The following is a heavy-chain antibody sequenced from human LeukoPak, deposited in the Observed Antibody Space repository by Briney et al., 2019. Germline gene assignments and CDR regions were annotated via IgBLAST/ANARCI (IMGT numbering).Heavy chain of an antibody. CDR2: IYHSGST. J-gene: IGHJ4*02. CDR3: AGSEWDFDWFDC. D-gene: IGHD3-9*01. V-gene: IGHV4-59*01. Sequence: SETLSLTCTVSGGSISSYYRRWLRQPPARGLDWIGYIYHSGSTNYNPSLKSRVTILLDTSKSQFSLKLSSVTAADTAVCYCAGSEWDFDWFDCWGQGTLVTVSS. CDR1: GGSISSYY.